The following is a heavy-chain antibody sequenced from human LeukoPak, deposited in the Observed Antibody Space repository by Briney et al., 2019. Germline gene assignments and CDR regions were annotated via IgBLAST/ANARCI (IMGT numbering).Heavy chain of an antibody. CDR2: GST. J-gene: IGHJ4*02. D-gene: IGHD2-2*01. Sequence: GSTNYNPSLKSRVTISIDKSKNQFSLKLTSVTAADTAVYYCARGCTSTSCYVPFDYWGQGTLVTVSS. CDR3: ARGCTSTSCYVPFDY. V-gene: IGHV4-4*02.